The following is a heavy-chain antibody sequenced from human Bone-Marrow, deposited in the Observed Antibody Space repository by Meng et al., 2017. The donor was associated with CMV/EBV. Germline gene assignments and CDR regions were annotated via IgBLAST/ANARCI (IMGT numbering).Heavy chain of an antibody. CDR2: ISSTSYT. CDR1: GFTFRSYY. CDR3: ARDLTLWGSSNKGRIRAGMDV. Sequence: GESLKISCAASGFTFRSYYLNCVRQPPGKGLEWVSFISSTSYTYYADSVKGRFTISRDNTKNSLYLQMNSLRAEDTAVYYCARDLTLWGSSNKGRIRAGMDVWGQGTTVTVSS. D-gene: IGHD6-13*01. V-gene: IGHV3-21*01. J-gene: IGHJ6*02.